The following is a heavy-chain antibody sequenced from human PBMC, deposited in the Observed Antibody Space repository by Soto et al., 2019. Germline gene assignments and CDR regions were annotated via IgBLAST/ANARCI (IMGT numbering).Heavy chain of an antibody. V-gene: IGHV5-51*01. CDR3: ARHRGSNDYGDSYYYYYGMDV. CDR2: IYPGDSDT. D-gene: IGHD4-17*01. Sequence: GESLKISCKGSGYRFTSYWIVWVRQMPGKGPEWMGIIYPGDSDTRYSPSFQGQVAISADKSISTAYLQWSSLKASDTAMYYCARHRGSNDYGDSYYYYYGMDVWGQGTTVTVSS. J-gene: IGHJ6*02. CDR1: GYRFTSYW.